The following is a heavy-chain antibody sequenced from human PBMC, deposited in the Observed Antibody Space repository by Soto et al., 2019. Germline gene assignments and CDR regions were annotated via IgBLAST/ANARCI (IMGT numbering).Heavy chain of an antibody. CDR2: INSDGSST. J-gene: IGHJ4*02. CDR3: AIRASYYDSSGYFDY. Sequence: GGSLRLSCAASGFTFSRYWMHWGRQAPGKGLVWVSRINSDGSSTSYADSVKGRFTISRDNAKNTLYLQMNSLRAEDTAVYYCAIRASYYDSSGYFDYWGQGTLVTVSS. V-gene: IGHV3-74*01. D-gene: IGHD3-22*01. CDR1: GFTFSRYW.